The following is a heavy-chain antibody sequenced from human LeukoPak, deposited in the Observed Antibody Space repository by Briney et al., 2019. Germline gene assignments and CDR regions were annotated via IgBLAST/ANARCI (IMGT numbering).Heavy chain of an antibody. CDR1: GGSFSGYY. Sequence: SETLSLTCAVYGGSFSGYYWSWIRQPPGKGLEWIGEINHSGSTNYNPSLKSRVTISVDTSKNQFSLKLSSVTAADTAVYYCARHRVYYDYVWGSYRQAYFQHWGQGTLVTVSS. D-gene: IGHD3-16*02. J-gene: IGHJ1*01. CDR2: INHSGST. CDR3: ARHRVYYDYVWGSYRQAYFQH. V-gene: IGHV4-34*01.